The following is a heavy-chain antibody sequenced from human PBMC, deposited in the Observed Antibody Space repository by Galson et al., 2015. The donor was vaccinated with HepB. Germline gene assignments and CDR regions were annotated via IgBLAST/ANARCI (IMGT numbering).Heavy chain of an antibody. Sequence: QSGAEVKKPGESLRISCTGSGYSFTTYWISWVRQMPGKGLECMGSIDPTDSYTTYSPSFQGHVTISADKSISTVYLQWSSLKASDTAMYYCARHDVTTVTFFDYWGQGTLVTVSS. CDR2: IDPTDSYT. D-gene: IGHD4-17*01. CDR1: GYSFTTYW. CDR3: ARHDVTTVTFFDY. V-gene: IGHV5-10-1*01. J-gene: IGHJ4*02.